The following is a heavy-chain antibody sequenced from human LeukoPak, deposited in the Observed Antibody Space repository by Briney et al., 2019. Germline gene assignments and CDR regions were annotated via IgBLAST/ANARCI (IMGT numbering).Heavy chain of an antibody. J-gene: IGHJ3*01. V-gene: IGHV3-7*05. CDR3: ARGFDGYFCFYF. CDR1: GFTFTTYW. D-gene: IGHD5-24*01. CDR2: INQDGSHK. Sequence: GGSLRLSCAASGFTFTTYWMSWVRQAPAQGLEWVANINQDGSHKYYVDSVKGRFTISRDNAKNSIYLQVNSLRAEDTGVYYCARGFDGYFCFYFWGQGTIVTVSS.